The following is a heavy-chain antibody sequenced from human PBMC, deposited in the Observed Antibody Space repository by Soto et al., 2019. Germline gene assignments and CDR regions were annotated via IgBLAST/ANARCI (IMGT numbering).Heavy chain of an antibody. Sequence: KTSETLSLTCTVSGGSISSYYWSWIRQPAGEGLQWIGRIFTSGSTNYNPSLKSRVTMSVDTSKNQFSLKLSSVTAADTAVYYCARVTSGTPWSFEFWGQGIMVTVSS. D-gene: IGHD3-10*01. V-gene: IGHV4-4*07. CDR2: IFTSGST. CDR3: ARVTSGTPWSFEF. J-gene: IGHJ4*02. CDR1: GGSISSYY.